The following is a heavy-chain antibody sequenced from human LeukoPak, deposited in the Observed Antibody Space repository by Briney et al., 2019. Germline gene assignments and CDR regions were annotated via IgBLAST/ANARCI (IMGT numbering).Heavy chain of an antibody. CDR1: GVTFSSDE. Sequence: GGSLRLSCAASGVTFSSDEMNWVRQAPGQGLEWISYISSGGGSIYYADSVKGRFTISRDNAKNSLYLQMNSLRAEDTAVYYCATFSGYVAYWGQGTLVTGSS. J-gene: IGHJ4*02. CDR2: ISSGGGSI. CDR3: ATFSGYVAY. D-gene: IGHD1-26*01. V-gene: IGHV3-48*03.